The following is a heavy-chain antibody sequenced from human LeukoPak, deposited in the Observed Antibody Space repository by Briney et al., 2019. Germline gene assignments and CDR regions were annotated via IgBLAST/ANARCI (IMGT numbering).Heavy chain of an antibody. D-gene: IGHD5-24*01. Sequence: LPGGSLRLSCTATGFTFGDYAMSWVRQAPGKGLEWVGFIRSKAYGGTTEYAASVKGRFTISRDDSKSIAYLQMNSLKTEDTAVYYCTKDLVEMAPGVFDYWGQGTLVTVSS. CDR1: GFTFGDYA. J-gene: IGHJ4*02. CDR3: TKDLVEMAPGVFDY. CDR2: IRSKAYGGTT. V-gene: IGHV3-49*04.